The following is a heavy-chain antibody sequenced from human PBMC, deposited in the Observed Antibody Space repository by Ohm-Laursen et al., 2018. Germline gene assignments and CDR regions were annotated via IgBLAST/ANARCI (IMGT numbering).Heavy chain of an antibody. CDR3: ARHFDY. J-gene: IGHJ4*02. V-gene: IGHV4-59*08. CDR1: GGSISSYY. Sequence: SETLSLTCIVSGGSISSYYWSWIRQPPGKGLEWIGYIYYSGSTNYNPSLKSRVTISVDTSKNQFSLKLSSVTAADTAVYYCARHFDYWGQGTLVTVSS. CDR2: IYYSGST.